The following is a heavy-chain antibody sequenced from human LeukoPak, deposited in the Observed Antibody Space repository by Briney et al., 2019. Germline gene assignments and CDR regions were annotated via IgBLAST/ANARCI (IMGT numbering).Heavy chain of an antibody. CDR2: VSNDGSNK. CDR3: AKEGFGWYYYDN. V-gene: IGHV3-30*04. J-gene: IGHJ4*02. Sequence: GRSLILSCAASGFTFSSYAMHWVRQAPGKGLEWVAVVSNDGSNKNYAESVKGRFTISRDNSKNTLYLQMNSLRAEDTAVYYCAKEGFGWYYYDNWGQGTLVTVSS. D-gene: IGHD2-15*01. CDR1: GFTFSSYA.